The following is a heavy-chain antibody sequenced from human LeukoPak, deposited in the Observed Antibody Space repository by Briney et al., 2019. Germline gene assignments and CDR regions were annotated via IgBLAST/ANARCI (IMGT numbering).Heavy chain of an antibody. CDR1: GNSFTNYW. J-gene: IGHJ4*02. CDR2: IYPGDSDT. Sequence: GESLKISCKGSGNSFTNYWIAWVRQMSGKGLEWMGIIYPGDSDTRYSPSIEGQVTISADKSISTAYLQWSSLKASDTAMYYCARGYCSGGSCYGGFDYWGQGTLVTVSS. V-gene: IGHV5-51*01. D-gene: IGHD2-15*01. CDR3: ARGYCSGGSCYGGFDY.